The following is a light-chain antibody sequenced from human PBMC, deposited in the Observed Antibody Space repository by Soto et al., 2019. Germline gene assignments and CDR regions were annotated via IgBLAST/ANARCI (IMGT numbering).Light chain of an antibody. J-gene: IGLJ1*01. Sequence: QSVLAQPASVSGSPGQSITISCTGTSSDVGGYNYVSWYQQHPGKAPNLMIYDASNRPSGVSNRFSGSKSGNTASLTISGLQAEDEADYFCSSYTSSGTYVFGTGTKVTV. CDR2: DAS. CDR1: SSDVGGYNY. V-gene: IGLV2-14*01. CDR3: SSYTSSGTYV.